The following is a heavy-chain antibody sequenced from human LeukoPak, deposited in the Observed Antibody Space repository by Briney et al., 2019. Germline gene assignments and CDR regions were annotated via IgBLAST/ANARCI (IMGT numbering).Heavy chain of an antibody. V-gene: IGHV4-61*02. J-gene: IGHJ3*02. CDR1: GGSISSVSYY. CDR3: ASASSGYYYVGEGAFDI. Sequence: SETLSLTCTVSGGSISSVSYYWSWIRQPAGKGLEWIGRFYTSGSTNYNPSLKSRVTISVDTSKNQFPLKLSSGTAADTAVYYCASASSGYYYVGEGAFDIWGQGTMVTVSS. CDR2: FYTSGST. D-gene: IGHD3-22*01.